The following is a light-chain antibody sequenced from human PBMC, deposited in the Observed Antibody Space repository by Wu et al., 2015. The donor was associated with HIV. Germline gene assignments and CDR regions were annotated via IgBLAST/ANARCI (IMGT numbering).Light chain of an antibody. CDR3: QHYGNSLWT. V-gene: IGKV3-20*01. J-gene: IGKJ1*01. CDR2: GAS. CDR1: QSVSSSY. Sequence: EIVLTQSPGTLSLSPGERLTLSCRASQSVSSSYLAWYQQKPGQAPRLLIYGASSKATGIPDRFSGSGSGTDFTLTISRLEPEDFAVYYCQHYGNSLWTFGQGTKVEVK.